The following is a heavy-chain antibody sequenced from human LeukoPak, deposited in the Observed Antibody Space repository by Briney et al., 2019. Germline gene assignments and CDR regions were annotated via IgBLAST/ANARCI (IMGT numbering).Heavy chain of an antibody. Sequence: GGSLRLSCAASGFTFSSYAMSWVRHAPRKRLEWVSAISGSGGSTYYADSVKGRFTISRDNSKNTLYLQMNSLRAEDTAVYYCAKVARIAAAGTDDYWGQGTLVTVSS. CDR3: AKVARIAAAGTDDY. CDR2: ISGSGGST. D-gene: IGHD6-13*01. J-gene: IGHJ4*02. V-gene: IGHV3-23*01. CDR1: GFTFSSYA.